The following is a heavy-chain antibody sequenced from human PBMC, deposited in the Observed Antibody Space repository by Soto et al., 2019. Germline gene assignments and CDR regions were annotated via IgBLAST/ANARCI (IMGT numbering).Heavy chain of an antibody. CDR1: GGSISSGDYY. CDR2: IYYSGSP. Sequence: QVQLQESGPGLVKPSQTLSLTCTVSGGSISSGDYYWSWIRQPPGKGLEWIGYIYYSGSPYYNPSLKSRVTISVDTSKTQFSLKLSSVTAADTAVYYCARAGGRGWSEIDYWGQGTLVTVSS. J-gene: IGHJ4*02. CDR3: ARAGGRGWSEIDY. D-gene: IGHD6-19*01. V-gene: IGHV4-30-4*01.